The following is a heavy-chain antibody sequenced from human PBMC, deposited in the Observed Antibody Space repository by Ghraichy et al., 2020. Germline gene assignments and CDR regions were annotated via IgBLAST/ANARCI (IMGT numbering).Heavy chain of an antibody. V-gene: IGHV3-23*01. D-gene: IGHD3-3*01. Sequence: GGSLSLSCAASGFTFTSFTMTWVRQAPGKGLEWVSAISDSGAGTSYADSVKGRFTISRDNSRNALYLQMNSLRAEDTAVYFCAKGGVAADYNDYRMDVWGQGTPVTVSS. J-gene: IGHJ6*02. CDR1: GFTFTSFT. CDR3: AKGGVAADYNDYRMDV. CDR2: ISDSGAGT.